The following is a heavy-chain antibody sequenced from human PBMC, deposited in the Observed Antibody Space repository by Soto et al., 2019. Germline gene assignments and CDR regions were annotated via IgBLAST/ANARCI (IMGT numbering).Heavy chain of an antibody. CDR3: AIELYRCSSTSCLNWFDP. D-gene: IGHD2-2*01. CDR1: GGSFSGYY. CDR2: INHSGST. V-gene: IGHV4-34*01. J-gene: IGHJ5*02. Sequence: SETLSLTCAVYGGSFSGYYWSWIRQPPGKGLEWIGEINHSGSTNYNPSLKSRVTISVDTSKNQFSLKLSSVTAADTAVYYCAIELYRCSSTSCLNWFDPWGQGTLVT.